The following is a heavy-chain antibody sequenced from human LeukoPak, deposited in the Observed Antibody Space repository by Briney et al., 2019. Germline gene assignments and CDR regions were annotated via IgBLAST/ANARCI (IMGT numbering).Heavy chain of an antibody. Sequence: QPGGSLRLSCAASGFSFSACGMHWVRQAPGRGLEWLAVFSYDGIETHYADSVEGRLTISRDNSKNTLYLQMSNLRAEDTAVYYCVKEQSYGWYRVADYWGQGTLVTVSS. V-gene: IGHV3-30*18. CDR2: FSYDGIET. CDR3: VKEQSYGWYRVADY. J-gene: IGHJ4*02. D-gene: IGHD6-19*01. CDR1: GFSFSACG.